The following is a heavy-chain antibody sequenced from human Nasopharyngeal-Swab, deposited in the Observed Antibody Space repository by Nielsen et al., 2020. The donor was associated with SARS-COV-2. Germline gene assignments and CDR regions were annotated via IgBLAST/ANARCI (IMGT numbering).Heavy chain of an antibody. V-gene: IGHV3-33*01. D-gene: IGHD6-6*01. CDR1: GFVFSSYA. J-gene: IGHJ4*02. Sequence: GGSLRLSCAASGFVFSSYAMHWVRQAPGKGLERMPFIWADGSKNYYADSVKGRFTISRDNSKHTLYLQMNSLRVEDTAVYYCARERTYSSSSDFDVWGQGTLVTVSS. CDR2: IWADGSKN. CDR3: ARERTYSSSSDFDV.